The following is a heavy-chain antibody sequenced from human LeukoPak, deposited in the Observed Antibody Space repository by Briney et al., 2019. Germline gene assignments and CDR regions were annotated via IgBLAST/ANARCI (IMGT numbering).Heavy chain of an antibody. D-gene: IGHD3-10*01. Sequence: VGSLRLSCTASGFTFSDYWMTWVRQAPGKGLDWVSAISGSGGSTYYADSVKGRFTISRDNSKNTLYLQMNSLRAEDTAVYYCAKDGGSGPKPQYNWFDPWGLGTLVTVSS. CDR3: AKDGGSGPKPQYNWFDP. J-gene: IGHJ5*02. CDR1: GFTFSDYW. CDR2: ISGSGGST. V-gene: IGHV3-23*01.